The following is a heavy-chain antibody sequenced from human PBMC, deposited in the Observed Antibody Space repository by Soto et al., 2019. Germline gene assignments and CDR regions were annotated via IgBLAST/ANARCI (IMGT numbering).Heavy chain of an antibody. CDR2: IIPILGIA. J-gene: IGHJ4*02. CDR3: ARSLGYSYGYPNAY. D-gene: IGHD5-18*01. V-gene: IGHV1-69*02. CDR1: GGTFSSYT. Sequence: SLKVSCKASGGTFSSYTISWVRQAPGQGLEWMGRIIPILGIANYAQKFQGRVTITADKSTSTAYMELSSLRSEDTAVYYCARSLGYSYGYPNAYWGQGTLVTVSS.